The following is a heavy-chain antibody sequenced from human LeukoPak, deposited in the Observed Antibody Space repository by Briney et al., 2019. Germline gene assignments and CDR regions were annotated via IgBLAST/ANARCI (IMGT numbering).Heavy chain of an antibody. CDR3: ARGALDY. Sequence: SETLSLTCAVYGGSFSGYYWSWIRQPPGKGLEWIGEINHSGSTNYNPSLKSRVTVSVDTSKNQFSLKLSSVTAADTAVYYCARGALDYWGQGTLVTVSS. V-gene: IGHV4-34*01. CDR1: GGSFSGYY. J-gene: IGHJ4*02. CDR2: INHSGST.